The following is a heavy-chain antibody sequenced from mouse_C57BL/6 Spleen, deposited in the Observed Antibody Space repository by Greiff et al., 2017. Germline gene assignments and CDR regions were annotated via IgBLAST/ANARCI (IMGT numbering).Heavy chain of an antibody. CDR3: TRGDEDAY. V-gene: IGHV1-15*01. CDR1: GYTFTDYE. Sequence: VQLQQSGAELVRPGASVTLSCKASGYTFTDYEMHWVKQTPVHGLEWIGAIDPETGGTAYNQKFKGKAILTADKSSSTAYMELRSLTSEDSAVYYCTRGDEDAYWGQGTLVTVSA. J-gene: IGHJ3*01. CDR2: IDPETGGT.